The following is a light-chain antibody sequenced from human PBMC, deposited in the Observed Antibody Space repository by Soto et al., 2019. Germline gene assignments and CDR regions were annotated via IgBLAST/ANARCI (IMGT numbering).Light chain of an antibody. CDR1: QSVSSN. CDR3: HQNSRYSFT. J-gene: IGKJ3*01. CDR2: GAS. Sequence: EIVMTQSPATLSVSPGERATLSCRASQSVSSNLAWYQQRPGQAPRLLIFGASTRATDIPARFSGSGSGSDFTLTISSLQSEDFAVYYCHQNSRYSFTFGPGTKVEI. V-gene: IGKV3-15*01.